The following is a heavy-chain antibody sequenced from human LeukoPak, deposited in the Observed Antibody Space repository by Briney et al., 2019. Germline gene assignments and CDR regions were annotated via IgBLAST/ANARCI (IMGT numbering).Heavy chain of an antibody. J-gene: IGHJ4*02. D-gene: IGHD4-17*01. V-gene: IGHV4-59*08. CDR3: ARGDRDDYGDKLFDY. Sequence: SETLSLTCTVSGGSISSYYWSWIRQPPGKGLEWIGYIYYSGSTNYNPPLKSRVTISVDTSKNQFSLKLSSVTAADTAVYYCARGDRDDYGDKLFDYWGQGTLVTVSS. CDR1: GGSISSYY. CDR2: IYYSGST.